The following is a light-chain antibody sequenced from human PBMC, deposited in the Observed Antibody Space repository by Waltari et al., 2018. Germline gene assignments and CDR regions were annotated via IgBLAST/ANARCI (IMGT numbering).Light chain of an antibody. V-gene: IGLV2-23*02. CDR2: DVT. J-gene: IGLJ2*01. CDR3: SSYAGSNTVI. Sequence: QSALTQPASVSGSPGQSITIPCTGASSNVGSYNLASWYQQHPGEAPKLLIYDVTERPSGVSNRFSGSKSGNTASLTISGLRAEDEADYFCSSYAGSNTVIFGGGTKLTVL. CDR1: SSNVGSYNL.